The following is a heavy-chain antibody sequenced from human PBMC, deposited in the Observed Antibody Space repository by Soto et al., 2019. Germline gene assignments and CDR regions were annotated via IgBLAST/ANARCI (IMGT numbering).Heavy chain of an antibody. CDR3: AHRRDWNYQFDY. CDR1: GFSLTTNGVA. Sequence: QITLKESGPTLVKPTQTLTLTCTFSGFSLTTNGVAVAWIRQPPGKAPEWLALIYSDDDKRYSPSLKSRLTSTKDTSKNQVVLTMTDMDPVDTATYYCAHRRDWNYQFDYWGQGTLVTVSS. J-gene: IGHJ4*02. V-gene: IGHV2-5*02. D-gene: IGHD1-7*01. CDR2: IYSDDDK.